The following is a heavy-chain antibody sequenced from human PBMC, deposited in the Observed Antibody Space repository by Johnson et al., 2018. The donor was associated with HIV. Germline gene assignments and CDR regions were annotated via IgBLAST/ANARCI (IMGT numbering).Heavy chain of an antibody. Sequence: MQLVESGGGLVKTGGSLRLSCAASGFTFSYAWMSWVRQAPGKGLEWIGRIKSKTDGGTAEYAAPVKDRFTIPRDDSKNTVYLQMNSLTTEDTAIYYCATYRIMITMYVEIKGGAFDIWGQGTMVTVSS. CDR3: ATYRIMITMYVEIKGGAFDI. CDR2: IKSKTDGGTA. J-gene: IGHJ3*02. V-gene: IGHV3-15*01. D-gene: IGHD3-16*01. CDR1: GFTFSYAW.